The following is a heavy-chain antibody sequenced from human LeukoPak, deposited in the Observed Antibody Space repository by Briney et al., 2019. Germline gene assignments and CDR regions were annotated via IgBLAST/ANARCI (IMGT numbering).Heavy chain of an antibody. CDR2: ISGSGGTT. CDR3: AKIAAVAASPYYYCGMDF. J-gene: IGHJ6*02. Sequence: PGGSLRLSCAASGFTFSTYAMSWVRQAPGKGLEWVSAISGSGGTTYYADSVKGRFTISRDNSKNTLYLQMNSLRAEDTAVYYCAKIAAVAASPYYYCGMDFWDQGTTVTVSS. CDR1: GFTFSTYA. V-gene: IGHV3-23*01. D-gene: IGHD6-19*01.